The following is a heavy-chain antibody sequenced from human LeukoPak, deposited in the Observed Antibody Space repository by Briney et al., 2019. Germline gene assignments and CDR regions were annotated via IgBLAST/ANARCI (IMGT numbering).Heavy chain of an antibody. V-gene: IGHV4-34*01. CDR3: ARGPPGGAPHY. J-gene: IGHJ4*02. D-gene: IGHD1-26*01. Sequence: PSETLSLTCAVYGGSFSGYYWSWIRQPPGKGLEWIGEINHSGSTNYNPSLKSRVTISVDRSKNQFSLKLSSVTAADTAVYYCARGPPGGAPHYWGQGTLVTVSS. CDR1: GGSFSGYY. CDR2: INHSGST.